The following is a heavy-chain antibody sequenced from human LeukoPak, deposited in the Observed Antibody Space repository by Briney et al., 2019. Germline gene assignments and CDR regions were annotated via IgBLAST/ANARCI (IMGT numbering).Heavy chain of an antibody. J-gene: IGHJ4*02. Sequence: GRSLRLSCAASGFTFSSYGMHWVRQAPGKGLEWVAVISYDGSNKYYADSVKGRFTISRDNSKNTLYLQMNSLRAEDTAVYYCAKDGSYDSYYFDYWGQGTLSPSPQ. V-gene: IGHV3-30*18. CDR1: GFTFSSYG. D-gene: IGHD3-3*01. CDR3: AKDGSYDSYYFDY. CDR2: ISYDGSNK.